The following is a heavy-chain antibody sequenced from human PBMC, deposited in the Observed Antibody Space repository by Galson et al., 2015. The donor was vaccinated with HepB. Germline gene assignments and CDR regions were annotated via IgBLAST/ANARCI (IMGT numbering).Heavy chain of an antibody. J-gene: IGHJ4*02. Sequence: SLRLSCAASGFTFSSYGMHWVRQAPGKGLEWVAVISYDGSNNYYADSVKGRFTISRDNSKNTLYLQMNSLRAEDTAVYYCAKAGGFGELLSYYIDYWGQGTLVTVSS. CDR1: GFTFSSYG. D-gene: IGHD3-10*01. CDR3: AKAGGFGELLSYYIDY. CDR2: ISYDGSNN. V-gene: IGHV3-30*18.